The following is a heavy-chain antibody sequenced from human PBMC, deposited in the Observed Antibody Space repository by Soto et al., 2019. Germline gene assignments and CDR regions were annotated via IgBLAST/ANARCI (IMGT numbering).Heavy chain of an antibody. V-gene: IGHV3-7*03. CDR3: ARYFRGSGRYFFDY. J-gene: IGHJ4*02. CDR2: INQDGGGT. CDR1: GFTFSSSF. D-gene: IGHD6-19*01. Sequence: GGSLRLSCVASGFTFSSSFMGWVRQAPGKGLEWVANINQDGGGTYYVDSVQGRFTISRDNAKDSLYLQMNSLRGEDTAVYYRARYFRGSGRYFFDYWGQGTLVTVSS.